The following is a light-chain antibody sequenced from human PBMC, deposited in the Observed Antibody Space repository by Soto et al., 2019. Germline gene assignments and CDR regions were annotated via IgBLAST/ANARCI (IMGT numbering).Light chain of an antibody. Sequence: AIQMTQSPSSLSASAGYRVTITCRASQGIRNDLGWYQQKPGKAPKLLIYAASSLQSGVPSRFSGSGSGTDFTLTISSLQPEDFATYYCLQDYNYPPAFGQGTKVEIK. J-gene: IGKJ1*01. V-gene: IGKV1-6*01. CDR3: LQDYNYPPA. CDR2: AAS. CDR1: QGIRND.